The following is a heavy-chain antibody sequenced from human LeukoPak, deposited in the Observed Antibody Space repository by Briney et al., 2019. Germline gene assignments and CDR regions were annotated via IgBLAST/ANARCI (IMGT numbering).Heavy chain of an antibody. Sequence: GGSLRLSCAASRFTFSSSAMSWVRQAPGKGLEWVSAISNNGGYTYYADSVQGRLTIARDNAKNSLYLQMNSLRAEDTAVYYCARGDYYDSGSFYHDVFDIWGQGTMVTVSS. CDR2: ISNNGGYT. D-gene: IGHD3-10*01. CDR3: ARGDYYDSGSFYHDVFDI. CDR1: RFTFSSSA. J-gene: IGHJ3*02. V-gene: IGHV3-23*01.